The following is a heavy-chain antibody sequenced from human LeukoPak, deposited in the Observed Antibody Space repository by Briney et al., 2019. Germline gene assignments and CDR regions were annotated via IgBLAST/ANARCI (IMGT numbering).Heavy chain of an antibody. Sequence: SETLSLTCTVSGGSISSYYWSWIRQPPGKGLEWIGYIYYSGSTNYNPSLKSRVTISVDTAKNHLSLELRSVTAADTAVYYCARDGPGYGSGWYGVWYDPWGQGTLVTVSS. CDR2: IYYSGST. CDR1: GGSISSYY. V-gene: IGHV4-59*12. D-gene: IGHD6-19*01. CDR3: ARDGPGYGSGWYGVWYDP. J-gene: IGHJ5*02.